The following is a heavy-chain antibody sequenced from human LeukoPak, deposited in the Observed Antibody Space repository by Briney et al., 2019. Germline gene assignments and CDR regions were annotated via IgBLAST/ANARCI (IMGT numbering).Heavy chain of an antibody. V-gene: IGHV1-69*13. D-gene: IGHD2-2*01. CDR2: IIPIFGTA. Sequence: ASVKVSCKVSGYTLTELSMHWVRQAPGQGLEWMGGIIPIFGTANYAQKFQGRVTITADESTSTAYMELSSLRSEDTAVYYCARGYCSSTSCMFDPWGQGTLVTVSS. J-gene: IGHJ5*02. CDR1: GYTLTELS. CDR3: ARGYCSSTSCMFDP.